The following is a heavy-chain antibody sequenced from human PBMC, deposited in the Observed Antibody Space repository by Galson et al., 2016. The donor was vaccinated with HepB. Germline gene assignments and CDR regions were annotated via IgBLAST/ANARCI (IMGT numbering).Heavy chain of an antibody. Sequence: SLRLSCAASGFTFKKYGMHWVRQAPGKGLEWVAVVGFDDSNKNYEDSVKGRFTISRDNSKNTVYLYMNSLRAEDTAVFYCARDPGRDGGMDVWGQGTTVTVSS. J-gene: IGHJ6*02. CDR1: GFTFKKYG. CDR3: ARDPGRDGGMDV. V-gene: IGHV3-33*01. CDR2: VGFDDSNK. D-gene: IGHD5-24*01.